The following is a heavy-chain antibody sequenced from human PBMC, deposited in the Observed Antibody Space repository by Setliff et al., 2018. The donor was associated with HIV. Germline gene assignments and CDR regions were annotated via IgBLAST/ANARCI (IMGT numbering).Heavy chain of an antibody. V-gene: IGHV3-21*01. CDR3: ARDREWELESLDY. CDR2: ITSSSGYK. J-gene: IGHJ4*02. Sequence: SCVASGFTFSSFSMNWVRQAPGKGLEWVSSITSSSGYKYYADSVKGRFTISRDNAKNSLYLQMNSLRAEDTAVYYCARDREWELESLDYWGQGTLVTVSS. CDR1: GFTFSSFS. D-gene: IGHD1-26*01.